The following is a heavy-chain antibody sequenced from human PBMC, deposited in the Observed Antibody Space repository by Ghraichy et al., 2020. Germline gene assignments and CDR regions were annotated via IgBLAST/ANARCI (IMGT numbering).Heavy chain of an antibody. Sequence: LSLTCAASGFIFSSYYMTWVRQVPGKGLEWVANIKHNESEKYYVDSVKGRFTISRDNAKNSLYLQMNSLRPDDTAVYYCARGGYNYGSNPIDYWGQGTLVIVSS. V-gene: IGHV3-7*04. CDR2: IKHNESEK. CDR3: ARGGYNYGSNPIDY. D-gene: IGHD5-18*01. J-gene: IGHJ4*02. CDR1: GFIFSSYY.